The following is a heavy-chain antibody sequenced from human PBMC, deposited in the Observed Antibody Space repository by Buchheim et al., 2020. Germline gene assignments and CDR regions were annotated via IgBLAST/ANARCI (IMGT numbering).Heavy chain of an antibody. D-gene: IGHD3-3*01. CDR1: GFTFSSYA. J-gene: IGHJ4*02. CDR2: ISYDGSNK. Sequence: QVQLVESGGGVVQPGRSLRLSCAASGFTFSSYAMHWVRQAPGKGLEWVAVISYDGSNKYYADSVKGRFTISRDNSKNTLYLQMNSLRAEDTAVYYCARGAPYYDFWSGYFDYWGQETL. CDR3: ARGAPYYDFWSGYFDY. V-gene: IGHV3-30-3*01.